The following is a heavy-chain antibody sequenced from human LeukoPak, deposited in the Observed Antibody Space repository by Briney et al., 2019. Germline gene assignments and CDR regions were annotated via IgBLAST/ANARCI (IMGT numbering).Heavy chain of an antibody. V-gene: IGHV3-7*01. Sequence: GGSLRLSCAASGFTLSSYWMSWVRQAPGKGLEWVANIKQDGSEKYYVDSVKGRFTISRDNAKNSLYLQMNSLRAEDTAVYYCAREGGSYYDSSGYFDAFDIWGQGTMVTVSS. CDR1: GFTLSSYW. CDR3: AREGGSYYDSSGYFDAFDI. D-gene: IGHD3-22*01. J-gene: IGHJ3*02. CDR2: IKQDGSEK.